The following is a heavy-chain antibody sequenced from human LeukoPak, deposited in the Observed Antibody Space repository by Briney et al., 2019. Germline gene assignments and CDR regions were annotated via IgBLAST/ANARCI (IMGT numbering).Heavy chain of an antibody. CDR3: ATSGYGDYGYYYYYMDV. D-gene: IGHD4-17*01. V-gene: IGHV1-46*01. CDR2: INPSGGST. Sequence: ASVRVSCKASGYTFTSYYMHWVRQAPGQGLEWMGIINPSGGSTSYAQKFQGRVTMTRDMSTSTVYMELSSLRSEDTAVYYCATSGYGDYGYYYYYMDVWGKGTTVTVSS. CDR1: GYTFTSYY. J-gene: IGHJ6*03.